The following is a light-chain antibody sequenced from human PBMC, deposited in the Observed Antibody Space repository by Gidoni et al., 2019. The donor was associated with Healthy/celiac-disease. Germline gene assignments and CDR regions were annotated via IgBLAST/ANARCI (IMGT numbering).Light chain of an antibody. V-gene: IGKV1-8*01. J-gene: IGKJ3*01. CDR2: AAS. CDR1: QGISSY. CDR3: QQYYSYPFT. Sequence: IRMTQSPSSLSASTGDRVTITCRASQGISSYLAWYQQKPGKAPKLLIYAASTLQSGVPSRFSGSGSGTDFTLTISCLQSEDFATYYCQQYYSYPFTFGPGTKVDIK.